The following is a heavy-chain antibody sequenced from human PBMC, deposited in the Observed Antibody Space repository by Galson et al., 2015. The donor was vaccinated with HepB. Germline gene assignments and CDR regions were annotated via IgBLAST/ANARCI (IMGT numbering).Heavy chain of an antibody. J-gene: IGHJ4*02. CDR3: AREAPVAAPAAFDY. CDR2: IWADGTNT. D-gene: IGHD6-25*01. V-gene: IGHV3-33*08. CDR1: GFTFRSFG. Sequence: PLRLSCAASGFTFRSFGIHWVRQAPGKGLEWVALIWADGTNTYYADSVKGRFTISRDNSKNTLNLQMNSLRAEDTAVYYCAREAPVAAPAAFDYWGQGTLVTVSS.